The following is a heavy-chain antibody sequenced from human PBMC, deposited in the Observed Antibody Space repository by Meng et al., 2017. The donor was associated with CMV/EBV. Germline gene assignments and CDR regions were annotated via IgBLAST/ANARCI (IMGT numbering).Heavy chain of an antibody. V-gene: IGHV3-15*01. CDR1: GFTFSNAW. CDR2: IKSKTDGRTT. Sequence: GGSLRLSCAASGFTFSNAWMSWVRQAPGKGLEWVGRIKSKTDGRTTDYAALMKGRSTISTDYSKNTQYQQMNSLKTEDTAVYYGTSTIGYYYDSSAYYLDYWGQGTLVTVSS. CDR3: TSTIGYYYDSSAYYLDY. J-gene: IGHJ4*02. D-gene: IGHD3-22*01.